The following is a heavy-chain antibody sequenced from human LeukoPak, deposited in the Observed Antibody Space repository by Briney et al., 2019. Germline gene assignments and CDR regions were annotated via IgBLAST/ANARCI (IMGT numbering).Heavy chain of an antibody. Sequence: LRASVKVSCKASGGTFSSYTISWVRQAPGQGLEWMGRIIPILGIANYAQKFQGRVTITADKSTSTAYMELSSLRSEDTAVYYCARGGIAVAGKPSDYWGQGTLVTVSS. V-gene: IGHV1-69*02. D-gene: IGHD6-19*01. CDR1: GGTFSSYT. CDR2: IIPILGIA. CDR3: ARGGIAVAGKPSDY. J-gene: IGHJ4*02.